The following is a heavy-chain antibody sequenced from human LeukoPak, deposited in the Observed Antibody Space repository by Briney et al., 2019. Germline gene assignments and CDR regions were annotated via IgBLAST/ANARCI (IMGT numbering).Heavy chain of an antibody. J-gene: IGHJ4*02. D-gene: IGHD6-13*01. CDR3: AREIAAADLYYFDY. Sequence: GSSVKVSCKASGGPFSSYAISWVRQAPGQGLEWMGRIIPILGIANYAQKFQGRVTITADKSTSTAYMELSSLRSEDTAVYYCAREIAAADLYYFDYWGQGTLVTVSS. V-gene: IGHV1-69*04. CDR2: IIPILGIA. CDR1: GGPFSSYA.